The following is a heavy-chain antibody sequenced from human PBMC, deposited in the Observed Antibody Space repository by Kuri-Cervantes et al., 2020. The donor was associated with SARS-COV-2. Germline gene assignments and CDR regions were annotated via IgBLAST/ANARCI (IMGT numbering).Heavy chain of an antibody. CDR1: GFTFSSYS. CDR2: ISYDGSNK. V-gene: IGHV3-30*03. CDR3: ARDKKRIAARPDAYYYMDV. D-gene: IGHD6-6*01. J-gene: IGHJ6*03. Sequence: GESLKISCAASGFTFSSYSMNWVRQAPGKGLEWVAVISYDGSNKYYADSVKGRFTISRDNSKNTLYLQMNSLRAEDAAVYYCARDKKRIAARPDAYYYMDVWGKGTTVTVSS.